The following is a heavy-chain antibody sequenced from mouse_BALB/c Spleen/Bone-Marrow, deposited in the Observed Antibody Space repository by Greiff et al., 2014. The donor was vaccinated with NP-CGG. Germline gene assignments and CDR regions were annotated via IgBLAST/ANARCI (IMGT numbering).Heavy chain of an antibody. CDR2: FYPGSGSI. CDR1: GYTFTEYI. D-gene: IGHD2-10*02. Sequence: QVQLQQPGAGLVKPGASVKLSCKASGYTFTEYIIHWVKQRPGQGLEWIGWFYPGSGSIKYNEKFKDKATLTADKSYSTFYMELSRLTSEDSAVYFCARHESYGNYLYFDVWGAGTTVTVSS. CDR3: ARHESYGNYLYFDV. V-gene: IGHV1-62-2*01. J-gene: IGHJ1*01.